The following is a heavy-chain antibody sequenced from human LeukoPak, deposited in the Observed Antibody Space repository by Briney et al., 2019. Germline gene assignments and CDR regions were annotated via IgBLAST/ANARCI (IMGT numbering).Heavy chain of an antibody. V-gene: IGHV3-48*03. Sequence: GGSLRLSCAASGFTFSSYEMNWVRQAPGRGLEWVSYISSSGSTIYYADSVKGRFTISRDNAKNSLYLQMNSLRAEDTAVYYCARVATWDLYYYYGMDVWGQGTTVTVSS. J-gene: IGHJ6*02. D-gene: IGHD5-12*01. CDR1: GFTFSSYE. CDR3: ARVATWDLYYYYGMDV. CDR2: ISSSGSTI.